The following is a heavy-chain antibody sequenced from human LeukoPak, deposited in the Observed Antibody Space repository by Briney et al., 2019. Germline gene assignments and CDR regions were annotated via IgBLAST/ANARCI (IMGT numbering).Heavy chain of an antibody. Sequence: SQTLSLTCAISGDSVSTNKAGWNWIRQSPSRGLEWLGRTYYRSKWYNDYAVSVKSRITINPDTSKNQFSLQLNSVTPEDTAVYYCARDWADSGLDCFDYWGQGTLVTVSS. CDR1: GDSVSTNKAG. CDR2: TYYRSKWYN. J-gene: IGHJ4*02. CDR3: ARDWADSGLDCFDY. D-gene: IGHD3/OR15-3a*01. V-gene: IGHV6-1*01.